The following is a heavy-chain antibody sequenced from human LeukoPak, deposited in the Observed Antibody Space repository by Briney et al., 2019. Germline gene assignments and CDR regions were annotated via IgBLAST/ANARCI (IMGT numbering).Heavy chain of an antibody. J-gene: IGHJ4*02. CDR2: ISSSSDTI. CDR1: GFTFGPYT. D-gene: IGHD5-24*01. Sequence: GGSLRLSCAASGFTFGPYTMNWVRQAPGKGLEWVSYISSSSDTIYYADSVKGRFTISRDNAKTSLYLQMNSLRTEDTALYYCAKDLGPGSMATSPGFDYWGQGTLVTVSS. V-gene: IGHV3-48*04. CDR3: AKDLGPGSMATSPGFDY.